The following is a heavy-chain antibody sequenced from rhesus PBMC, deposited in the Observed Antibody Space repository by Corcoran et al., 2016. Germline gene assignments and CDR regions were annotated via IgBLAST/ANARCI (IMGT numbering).Heavy chain of an antibody. CDR2: ISSDVSNK. J-gene: IGHJ5-1*01. CDR1: GCTFNISG. CDR3: SRFDV. V-gene: IGHV3-54*02. Sequence: EGQMVESGGALVQPGGSLSLSCAASGCTFNISGIPWVLQAPGKVLEWVAVISSDVSNKQYADSVRDRFTISRDNSRNIVYLQMNNLKLEDTAVYYCSRFDVWGPGVLVIVSS.